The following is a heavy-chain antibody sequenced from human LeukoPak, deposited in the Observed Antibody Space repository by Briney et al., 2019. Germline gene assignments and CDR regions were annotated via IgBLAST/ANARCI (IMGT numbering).Heavy chain of an antibody. D-gene: IGHD3-3*02. J-gene: IGHJ5*02. CDR1: GGSISSGDYY. CDR2: IYYSGST. CDR3: ARSSILAWFDP. V-gene: IGHV4-30-4*01. Sequence: SQTLSLTCTVSGGSISSGDYYWSWIRQPPGKGLEWFGYIYYSGSTYYNPALKSRVTISVDTSKNQFSLKLSSVTAADTAVYYCARSSILAWFDPWGQGTLVTVSS.